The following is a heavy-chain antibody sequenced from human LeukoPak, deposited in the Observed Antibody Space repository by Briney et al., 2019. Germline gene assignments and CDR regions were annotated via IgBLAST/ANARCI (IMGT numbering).Heavy chain of an antibody. J-gene: IGHJ4*02. CDR2: ISYDGSNK. CDR3: ARDKGFDY. V-gene: IGHV3-30*04. CDR1: GFTFSSYA. Sequence: GGSLRLSCAASGFTFSSYAMHWVRQAPGKGLEWVAVISYDGSNKYYADSVKGRFTISRDNSKNTLYLQMNSPRAEDTAVYYCARDKGFDYWGQGTLVTVSS.